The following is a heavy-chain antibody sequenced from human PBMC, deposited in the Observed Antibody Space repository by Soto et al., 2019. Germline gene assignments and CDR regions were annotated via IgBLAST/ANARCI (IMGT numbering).Heavy chain of an antibody. CDR3: ARPLPGYSSSPLFDY. D-gene: IGHD6-13*01. CDR1: GFTFSSYA. Sequence: PLGGSLRLSCAASGFTFSSYAMHWVRQAPGKGLEWVAVISYDGSNKYYADSVKGRFTISRDNSKNTLYLQMNSLRAEDTAVYYCARPLPGYSSSPLFDYWGQGTLVTVSS. J-gene: IGHJ4*02. CDR2: ISYDGSNK. V-gene: IGHV3-30-3*01.